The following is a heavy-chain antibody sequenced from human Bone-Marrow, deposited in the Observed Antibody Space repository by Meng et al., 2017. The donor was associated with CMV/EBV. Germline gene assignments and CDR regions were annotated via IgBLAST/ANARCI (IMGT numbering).Heavy chain of an antibody. V-gene: IGHV4-39*07. J-gene: IGHJ5*02. CDR3: ARIHCPSTCCRYEVGGGWFSP. CDR1: GGSINSDSHY. CDR2: IYYGGTT. D-gene: IGHD2-2*01. Sequence: SEPLSLTCTVSGGSINSDSHYWGWIRQPPGKELEWIASIYYGGTTYYNPSLQRRGTISIDTSKNHFSLTLYSATAADTARYYCARIHCPSTCCRYEVGGGWFSPWGQGTLVTVSS.